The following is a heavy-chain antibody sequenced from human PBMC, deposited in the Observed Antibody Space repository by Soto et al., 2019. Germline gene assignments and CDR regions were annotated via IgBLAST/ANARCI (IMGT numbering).Heavy chain of an antibody. CDR2: ISSSRRTI. Sequence: EVQLVESGGGLVQPGGSLRLSCAASGFTFSSYSMNWVRQAPGKGLEWVSYISSSRRTIYYADSVKGRFTISRDNATNSLYLQMNSLRAEDTAVYYCARDCPGSSTTCYGNEWFDSWGQGTLVTVSS. V-gene: IGHV3-48*01. CDR3: ARDCPGSSTTCYGNEWFDS. J-gene: IGHJ5*01. D-gene: IGHD2-2*01. CDR1: GFTFSSYS.